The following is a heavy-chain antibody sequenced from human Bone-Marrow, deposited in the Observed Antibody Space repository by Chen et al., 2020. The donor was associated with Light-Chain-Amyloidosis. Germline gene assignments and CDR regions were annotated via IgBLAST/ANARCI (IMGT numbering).Heavy chain of an antibody. Sequence: EVQLLESGGGLVQPGGSLRLSCAASEFTFSSYAMNWVRQAPGKGLEWVSAISGSGDSTYYADSVKGRFTISRDNSKNTLYLQINRLRGEDTAVYYCAKDLGRYCIGESCYLSSWSFDYWGQGSLITVSS. D-gene: IGHD2-15*01. CDR3: AKDLGRYCIGESCYLSSWSFDY. CDR2: ISGSGDST. J-gene: IGHJ4*02. CDR1: EFTFSSYA. V-gene: IGHV3-23*01.